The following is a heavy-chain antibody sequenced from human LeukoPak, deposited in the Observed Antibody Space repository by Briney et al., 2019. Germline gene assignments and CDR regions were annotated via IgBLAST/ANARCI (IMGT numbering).Heavy chain of an antibody. Sequence: SVKVSCKASGGTFSSYAISWVRQAPGQGLEWMGRIIPILGIANYAQKFQGRVTITADKSTSTAYMELSSLRSEDTAMYYCARPYRIAAAGTGYYYYGMDVWGQGTTVTVSS. D-gene: IGHD6-13*01. CDR1: GGTFSSYA. CDR3: ARPYRIAAAGTGYYYYGMDV. V-gene: IGHV1-69*04. J-gene: IGHJ6*02. CDR2: IIPILGIA.